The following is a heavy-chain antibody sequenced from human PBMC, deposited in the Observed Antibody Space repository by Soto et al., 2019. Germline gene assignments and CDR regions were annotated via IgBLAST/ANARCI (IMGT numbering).Heavy chain of an antibody. Sequence: SETLSLTCSVSGGSINSGDYYWSWIRQPPGKGLEWIGYIYYSGSTYHSPSLKSRINISLDTSKNQFSLKLSSVTAADTAVYYCATFPTDYCDRSGYADAFDIWGQGTLVTVSS. J-gene: IGHJ3*02. V-gene: IGHV4-30-4*01. CDR1: GGSINSGDYY. D-gene: IGHD3-22*01. CDR3: ATFPTDYCDRSGYADAFDI. CDR2: IYYSGST.